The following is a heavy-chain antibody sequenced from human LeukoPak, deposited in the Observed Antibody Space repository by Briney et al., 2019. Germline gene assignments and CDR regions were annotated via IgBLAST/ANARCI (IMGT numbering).Heavy chain of an antibody. CDR1: GFTFSSYE. D-gene: IGHD3-22*01. J-gene: IGHJ4*02. V-gene: IGHV3-48*03. Sequence: GGSLRLSCAASGFTFSSYEMNWVRQAPGKGLEWVSYISSSGSTIYYADSVKGRFTISRDNSKNTLYLQMNSLRAEDTAVYYCAKDFTMIVVVTELWGQGTLVTVSS. CDR2: ISSSGSTI. CDR3: AKDFTMIVVVTEL.